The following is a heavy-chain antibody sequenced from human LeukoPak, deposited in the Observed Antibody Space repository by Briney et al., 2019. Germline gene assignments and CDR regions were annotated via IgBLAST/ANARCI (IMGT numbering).Heavy chain of an antibody. J-gene: IGHJ4*02. CDR2: IDTDTGNP. V-gene: IGHV7-4-1*02. D-gene: IGHD1-1*01. Sequence: GASVKVSCKASGYTFRRYFMNWVRQAPGQGLEWMGHIDTDTGNPKYAPGFTGHFVFSLDTSVSTAYLQINSLRAEDTAVYYCARGTPTPGVDYWGQGTQVTVSS. CDR1: GYTFRRYF. CDR3: ARGTPTPGVDY.